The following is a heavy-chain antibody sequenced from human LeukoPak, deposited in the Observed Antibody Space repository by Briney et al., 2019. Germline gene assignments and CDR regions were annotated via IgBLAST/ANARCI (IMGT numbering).Heavy chain of an antibody. Sequence: GGSLRLSCAASGFTFSSYAMSWVRQAPGKGLEWVSTISGSGGSTYYADSLKGRFSISRDNSKNTLYLQMFSLGAEDTAVYYCAIDSSGSIFDWGQGTLVTVSS. CDR2: ISGSGGST. V-gene: IGHV3-23*01. CDR3: AIDSSGSIFD. J-gene: IGHJ4*02. CDR1: GFTFSSYA. D-gene: IGHD3-22*01.